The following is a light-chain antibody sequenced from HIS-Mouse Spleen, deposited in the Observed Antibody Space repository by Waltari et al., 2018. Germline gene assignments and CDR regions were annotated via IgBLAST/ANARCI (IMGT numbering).Light chain of an antibody. J-gene: IGLJ3*02. CDR2: EGS. V-gene: IGLV2-23*03. Sequence: QSALTQPASVSGSPGQSITISCTGTSSDVGSYNLVSWYQQHPGKAPKLMIYEGSTRPSGVSNAFSGSKSGNTASLTVSGLQAEDEADYYCCSYAGSSTFGVFGGGTKLTVL. CDR1: SSDVGSYNL. CDR3: CSYAGSSTFGV.